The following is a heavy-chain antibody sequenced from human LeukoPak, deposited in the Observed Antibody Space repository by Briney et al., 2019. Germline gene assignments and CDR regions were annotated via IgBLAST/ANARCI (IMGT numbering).Heavy chain of an antibody. V-gene: IGHV4-59*01. CDR1: GGSISSYY. CDR2: IYYSGST. Sequence: PSETLSLTCTVSGGSISSYYWSWIRQPPGKGLEWIGYIYYSGSTNYNPSLKSRVTISVDTSKNQFSLKLSSVTAADTAVYYCARTIRHGMDVWGQGTTVTVSS. D-gene: IGHD3-3*01. J-gene: IGHJ6*02. CDR3: ARTIRHGMDV.